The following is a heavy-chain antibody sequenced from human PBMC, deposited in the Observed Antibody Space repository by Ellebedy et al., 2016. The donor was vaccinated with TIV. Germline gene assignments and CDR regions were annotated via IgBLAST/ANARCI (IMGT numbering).Heavy chain of an antibody. CDR3: ARGKSFSGSYGY. CDR2: ISAYNGNT. J-gene: IGHJ4*02. Sequence: ASVKVSCKGSGDSFTTYGISWVRQAPGQGLEWMGWISAYNGNTNYAQKLQGRVTMTTDTSTSTAYMELRSLRSDDTAVYYCARGKSFSGSYGYWGQGTLVTVSS. CDR1: GDSFTTYG. D-gene: IGHD1-26*01. V-gene: IGHV1-18*04.